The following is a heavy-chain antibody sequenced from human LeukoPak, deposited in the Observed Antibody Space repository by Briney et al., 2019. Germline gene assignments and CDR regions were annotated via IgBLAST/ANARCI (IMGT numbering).Heavy chain of an antibody. J-gene: IGHJ4*02. V-gene: IGHV1-2*02. CDR3: AREVVVAAMRGYFDY. Sequence: ASVKVSCKASGYTFTGYYMHWVRQAPGQGLEWMGWINPNSGGTNYAQKFQGRVTMTRDTSISTAYMELSRLRSDDTAVYYCAREVVVAAMRGYFDYWGQGTLVTVSS. CDR1: GYTFTGYY. CDR2: INPNSGGT. D-gene: IGHD2-15*01.